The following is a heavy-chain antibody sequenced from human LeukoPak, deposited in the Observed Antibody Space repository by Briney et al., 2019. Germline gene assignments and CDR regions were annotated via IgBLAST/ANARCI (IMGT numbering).Heavy chain of an antibody. CDR3: ARGPPRTGRERYFDY. J-gene: IGHJ4*02. Sequence: PSETLSLTCTVSGGSTSDYYWNWIRQPPGKGLEWIGYIYYRGTTNYNPSLNRRVTISLDSSKNQFSLRPNSVTAADTAIYYCARGPPRTGRERYFDYWGQGTLVSVSS. V-gene: IGHV4-59*01. CDR1: GGSTSDYY. CDR2: IYYRGTT. D-gene: IGHD1-1*01.